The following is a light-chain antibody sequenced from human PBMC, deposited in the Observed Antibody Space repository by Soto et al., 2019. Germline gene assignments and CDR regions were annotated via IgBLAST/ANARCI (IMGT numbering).Light chain of an antibody. CDR2: GAS. Sequence: EIVMTQSPATLSVSPGERAILSCRASQSVRSNLAWYQQEPGQSPRLLIYGASTRATGIPARFSGSGSGTEFTLIISSLQSEDFAVYYCQQYHNWLTFGGGTEVEIK. V-gene: IGKV3-15*01. CDR1: QSVRSN. J-gene: IGKJ4*01. CDR3: QQYHNWLT.